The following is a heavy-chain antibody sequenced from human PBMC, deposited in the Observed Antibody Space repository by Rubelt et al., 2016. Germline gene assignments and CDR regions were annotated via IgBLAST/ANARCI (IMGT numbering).Heavy chain of an antibody. Sequence: QVQLQESGPGLVKPSETLSLTCTVSGGSISSYYWSWIRQPPGKGLEWIGYIYYSGSTNYNPSLKSRVTISVDTSKNQFSLKLSSVTAADTAVYYCARVPAAIEFWFDPWGQGTLVTVSS. D-gene: IGHD2-2*01. CDR2: IYYSGST. CDR1: GGSISSYY. V-gene: IGHV4-59*01. J-gene: IGHJ5*02. CDR3: ARVPAAIEFWFDP.